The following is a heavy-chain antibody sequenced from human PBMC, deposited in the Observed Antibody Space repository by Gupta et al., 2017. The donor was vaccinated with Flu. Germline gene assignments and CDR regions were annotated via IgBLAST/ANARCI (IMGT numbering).Heavy chain of an antibody. Sequence: EVQLVESGGGLVQPGRSLRLSCAASGFTFDDYAMHWVRQAPGKGLEWVSGISWNSGSIGYADSVKGRFTISRDNAKNSLYLQMNSLRAEDTALYYCAKDIYGSGTNWFDPWGQGTLVTVSS. V-gene: IGHV3-9*01. J-gene: IGHJ5*02. CDR2: ISWNSGSI. CDR1: GFTFDDYA. CDR3: AKDIYGSGTNWFDP. D-gene: IGHD3-10*01.